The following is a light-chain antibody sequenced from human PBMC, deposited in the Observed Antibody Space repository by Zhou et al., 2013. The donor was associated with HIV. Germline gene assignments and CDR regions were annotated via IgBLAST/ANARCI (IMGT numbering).Light chain of an antibody. V-gene: IGKV1-39*01. CDR3: QQAYSTPIT. J-gene: IGKJ5*01. CDR2: TAS. Sequence: DIQMTQSPSSLSASVGDRVTISCRASQSINSYLNWYQQKQGQAPKLLICTASSLQSGVPSRFSGSASGTDFTLTISGLQPEDSATYYCQQAYSTPITFGQGTRLEIK. CDR1: QSINSY.